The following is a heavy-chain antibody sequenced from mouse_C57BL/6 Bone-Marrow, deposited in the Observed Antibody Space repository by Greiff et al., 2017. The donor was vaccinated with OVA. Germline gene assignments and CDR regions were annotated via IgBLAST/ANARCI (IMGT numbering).Heavy chain of an antibody. CDR3: ASGMVTTQYYFDY. CDR2: INPYNGGT. J-gene: IGHJ2*01. V-gene: IGHV1-19*01. CDR1: GYTFTDYY. Sequence: VQLQQSGPVLVKPGASVTMSCKASGYTFTDYYMNWVKQSHGKSLEWIGVINPYNGGTSYNQKFKGKATLTVDKSSSTAYMELNSLTSEDSAVYYCASGMVTTQYYFDYWGQGTTLTVSS. D-gene: IGHD2-2*01.